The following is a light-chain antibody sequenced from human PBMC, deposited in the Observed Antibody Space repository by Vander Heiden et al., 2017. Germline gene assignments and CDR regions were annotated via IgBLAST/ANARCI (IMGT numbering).Light chain of an antibody. CDR1: SSDVGGYNY. CDR3: SSYTSSSTLVV. J-gene: IGLJ2*01. V-gene: IGLV2-14*01. CDR2: HVS. Sequence: SALTQPASVSGSPRQSITLSCSGTSSDVGGYNYVSWYQQHPGKAPKLMIYHVSNRPSGVSNRFSGSKSGNTASLTISGLQAEDEADYYCSSYTSSSTLVVFGGGTKLTVL.